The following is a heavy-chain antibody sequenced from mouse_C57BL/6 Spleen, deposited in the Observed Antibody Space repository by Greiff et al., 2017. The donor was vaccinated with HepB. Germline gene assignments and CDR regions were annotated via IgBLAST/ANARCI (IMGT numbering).Heavy chain of an antibody. CDR1: GYTFTSYW. CDR3: ASSAMVARFGY. J-gene: IGHJ2*01. V-gene: IGHV1-52*01. Sequence: QVQLQQPGAELVRPGSSVKLSCKASGYTFTSYWMHWVKQRPIQGLEWIGNIDPADSDTHYNQKFKDKATLTVDKTSSTTYLRLSSLTSEDSAIYSCASSAMVARFGYWGQGTAVTVSS. D-gene: IGHD2-2*01. CDR2: IDPADSDT.